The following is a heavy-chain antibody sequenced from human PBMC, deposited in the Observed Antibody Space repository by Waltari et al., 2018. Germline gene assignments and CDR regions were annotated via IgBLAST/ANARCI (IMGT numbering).Heavy chain of an antibody. D-gene: IGHD3-3*01. CDR2: INHSGRH. CDR3: ARANTIFGVIRTWYYMDV. CDR1: GGSFSGYY. Sequence: QVQLQQWGAGLLKPSETLSLTCVVSGGSFSGYYWSGIRQPPGKGLEWIGEINHSGRHNYNPSLKSRVTISIDTSKIQFSLKLRSVTVADTAVYYCARANTIFGVIRTWYYMDVWGKGTPVTVSS. V-gene: IGHV4-34*01. J-gene: IGHJ6*03.